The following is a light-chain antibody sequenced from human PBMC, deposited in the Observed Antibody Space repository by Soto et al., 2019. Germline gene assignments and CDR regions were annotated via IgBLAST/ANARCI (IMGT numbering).Light chain of an antibody. J-gene: IGKJ2*01. CDR1: PDISNY. Sequence: DIQMTQSPSSLSASVGDRVTITCQASPDISNYLNWYQHKPGRAPNLLIYGASNLEIGVPSRFSGSRSGTAFTLTISTLQPEDIATYYCQQYNNIPYTFGQGTKLEIK. V-gene: IGKV1-33*01. CDR2: GAS. CDR3: QQYNNIPYT.